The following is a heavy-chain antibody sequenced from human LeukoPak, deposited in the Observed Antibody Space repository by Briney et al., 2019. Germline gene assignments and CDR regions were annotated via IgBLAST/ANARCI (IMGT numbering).Heavy chain of an antibody. J-gene: IGHJ4*02. D-gene: IGHD3-3*01. Sequence: GGSLRLSCAASTFTFTSYWMSWVRQAPGKGLEWVAKINKDGSEKYYVDFVKGRFTISRDNAKNSLYLQMNSLRAEDTAVYYCARDRTGNNDFWSGYTTFFDYWGQGTLVTVSS. CDR2: INKDGSEK. CDR3: ARDRTGNNDFWSGYTTFFDY. V-gene: IGHV3-7*01. CDR1: TFTFTSYW.